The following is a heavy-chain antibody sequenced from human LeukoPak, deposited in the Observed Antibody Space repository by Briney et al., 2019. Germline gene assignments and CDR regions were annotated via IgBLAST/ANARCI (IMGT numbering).Heavy chain of an antibody. CDR3: ARGGGFGELYS. Sequence: KPSETLSLTCAVYGGSFSGYYWSWIRQPPGKGLEWIGEINHSGSTNYNPPLKSRVTISVDTSKNQFSLKLSSVTAADTAVYYCARGGGFGELYSWGQGTLVTVSS. V-gene: IGHV4-34*01. CDR1: GGSFSGYY. J-gene: IGHJ5*02. CDR2: INHSGST. D-gene: IGHD3-10*01.